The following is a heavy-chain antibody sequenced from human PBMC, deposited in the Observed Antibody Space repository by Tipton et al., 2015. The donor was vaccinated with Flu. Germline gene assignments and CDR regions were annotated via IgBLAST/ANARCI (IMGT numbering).Heavy chain of an antibody. J-gene: IGHJ4*02. Sequence: TLSLTCTVSRFSVSGIVYWGWIRQSPGKGLEWLGSFYPSGTSYYNPPLKSRVTISLDTSKSHFSLNLSSVTAADTAVYYCARGLGSFDFWSGSDYWGRGTLVTVSS. CDR2: FYPSGTS. D-gene: IGHD3-3*01. CDR3: ARGLGSFDFWSGSDY. V-gene: IGHV4-38-2*02. CDR1: RFSVSGIVY.